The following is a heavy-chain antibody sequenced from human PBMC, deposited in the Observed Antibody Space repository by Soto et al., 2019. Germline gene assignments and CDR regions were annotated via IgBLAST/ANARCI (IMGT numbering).Heavy chain of an antibody. CDR1: GFSLSTSGMC. Sequence: SGPTLVNPTQTLTLTCTFSGFSLSTSGMCVSWIRQPPGKALEWLALIDWDDDKYYSTSLKTRLTISKDTSKNQVVLTMTNMDPVDTATYYCASYYYDSSGYYYGGYFDYWGQGTLVTVSS. V-gene: IGHV2-70*01. D-gene: IGHD3-22*01. J-gene: IGHJ4*02. CDR2: IDWDDDK. CDR3: ASYYYDSSGYYYGGYFDY.